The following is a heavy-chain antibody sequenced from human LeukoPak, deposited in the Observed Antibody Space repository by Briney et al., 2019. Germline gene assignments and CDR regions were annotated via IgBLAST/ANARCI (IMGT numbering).Heavy chain of an antibody. D-gene: IGHD3-3*01. Sequence: GGSLRLSCAASGFTFSSYSMNWVRQAPGKGLEWVSSISSSSSYIYYADSVKGRFTISRDNAKNSLYLQMNSLRAEDTAVYYCANGFWSGYSADYWGQGTLVTVSS. CDR3: ANGFWSGYSADY. V-gene: IGHV3-21*01. CDR2: ISSSSSYI. CDR1: GFTFSSYS. J-gene: IGHJ4*02.